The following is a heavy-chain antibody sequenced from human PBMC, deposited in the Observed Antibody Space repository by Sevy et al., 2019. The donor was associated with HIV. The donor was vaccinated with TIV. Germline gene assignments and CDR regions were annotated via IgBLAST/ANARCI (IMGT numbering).Heavy chain of an antibody. CDR1: GFTFSTYW. CDR3: ARDRFGSGHDILTGKHGFDV. V-gene: IGHV3-7*01. CDR2: ISPDESEK. D-gene: IGHD3-9*01. Sequence: GGSLRLSCGASGFTFSTYWMTWVRQGPGRGLEWVANISPDESEKYTVNSVKGRFTVSRDNAKNSIYLQMHSLRAEDTAVDYCARDRFGSGHDILTGKHGFDVWGQGTTVTVSS. J-gene: IGHJ6*02.